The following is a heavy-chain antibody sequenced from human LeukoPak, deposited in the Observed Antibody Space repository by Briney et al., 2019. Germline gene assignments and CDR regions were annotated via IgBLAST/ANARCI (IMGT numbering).Heavy chain of an antibody. Sequence: PSETLSLTCAVYGGSFSGYYWSWIRQPPGKGLEWIGEINHSGSTNYNPSLKSRVTISVDTSKNQLSLKLSSVTAADTAVYYCARLRRQRGYSYGLDYWGQGTLVTVSS. J-gene: IGHJ4*02. CDR3: ARLRRQRGYSYGLDY. CDR2: INHSGST. CDR1: GGSFSGYY. D-gene: IGHD5-18*01. V-gene: IGHV4-34*01.